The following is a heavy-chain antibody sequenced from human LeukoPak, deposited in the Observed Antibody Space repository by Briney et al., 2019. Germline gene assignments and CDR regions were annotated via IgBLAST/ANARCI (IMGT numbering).Heavy chain of an antibody. CDR1: GGSFSGYY. Sequence: PSETLSLTCAVYGGSFSGYYWSWIRQPPGKGLEWIGEINHSGSTSYNPSLKSRVTISVDTSKNQFSLKLSSVAAADTAVYYCARVSRGGTSHPDYWGQGTLVTVSS. CDR2: INHSGST. CDR3: ARVSRGGTSHPDY. J-gene: IGHJ4*02. V-gene: IGHV4-34*01. D-gene: IGHD1/OR15-1a*01.